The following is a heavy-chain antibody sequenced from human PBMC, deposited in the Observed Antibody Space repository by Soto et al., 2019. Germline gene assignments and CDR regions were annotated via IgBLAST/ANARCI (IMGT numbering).Heavy chain of an antibody. CDR3: ARDRGVAPPVAGNTHYYYYMDV. CDR2: ISGVNGNT. V-gene: IGHV1-18*01. D-gene: IGHD6-19*01. Sequence: QDQLVQSGAEVKKPGVSVTVSCKASGYSFTNYGITWVRQAPGQGLEWMGWISGVNGNTHYAQKIQGRVTMTTDASTSTAYMELRSLRSDDTAVYYCARDRGVAPPVAGNTHYYYYMDVWGKGTTVTVSS. J-gene: IGHJ6*03. CDR1: GYSFTNYG.